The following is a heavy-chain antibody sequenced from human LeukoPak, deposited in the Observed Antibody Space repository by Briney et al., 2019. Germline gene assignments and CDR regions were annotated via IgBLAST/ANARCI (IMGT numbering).Heavy chain of an antibody. CDR3: ARDVYSGYELGGY. CDR1: GYTFTSYG. Sequence: ASVTVSCTASGYTFTSYGISWVRQAPGQGLEWMGWISTYNGNTNYAQNFQGRVTMTTDTSTSTAYMELRSLRSDDTAVFYCARDVYSGYELGGYWGQGTLVTVSS. D-gene: IGHD5-12*01. V-gene: IGHV1-18*01. J-gene: IGHJ4*02. CDR2: ISTYNGNT.